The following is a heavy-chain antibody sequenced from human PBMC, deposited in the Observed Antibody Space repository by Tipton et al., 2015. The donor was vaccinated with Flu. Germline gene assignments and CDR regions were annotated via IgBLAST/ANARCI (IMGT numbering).Heavy chain of an antibody. CDR1: GGSISSGSYY. Sequence: TLSLTCTVSGGSISSGSYYWSWIRQPAGKGLEWIGRIYTSGSTNYNPSLKSRVTISVDTSKNQFSLKLSSVTASDTAVYYCSRVSPGVESWFDPWCQGTLVPVSS. V-gene: IGHV4-61*02. CDR2: IYTSGST. D-gene: IGHD3-3*01. J-gene: IGHJ5*02. CDR3: SRVSPGVESWFDP.